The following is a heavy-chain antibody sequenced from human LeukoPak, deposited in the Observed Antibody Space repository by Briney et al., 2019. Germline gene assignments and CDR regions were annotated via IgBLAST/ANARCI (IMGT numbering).Heavy chain of an antibody. CDR1: GFIFSSYS. V-gene: IGHV3-21*01. J-gene: IGHJ4*02. CDR2: ISTSSSYI. D-gene: IGHD1-26*01. Sequence: PGGSLRLSCAASGFIFSSYSMSWVRQAPGKGLEWVSSISTSSSYIYYADSVKGRFTISRDNAKNSLYLQMNSLRAEDTAVYYCARDLVGGGIDYWGQGTLVTVSS. CDR3: ARDLVGGGIDY.